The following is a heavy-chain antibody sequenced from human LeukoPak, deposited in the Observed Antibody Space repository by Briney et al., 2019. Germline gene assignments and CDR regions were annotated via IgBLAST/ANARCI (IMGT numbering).Heavy chain of an antibody. V-gene: IGHV1-8*01. CDR2: MNPNSGNT. CDR1: GYTFTSYD. Sequence: GASVKVSCKASGYTFTSYDINWVRQATGQGLEWMGWMNPNSGNTGYAQKFQGRVTMTRNTSISTAYMELSSLRSEDTAVYYCARGSGMATIWKYYYDTLQKGPREAFDIWGQGTMVTVSS. J-gene: IGHJ3*02. D-gene: IGHD3-22*01. CDR3: ARGSGMATIWKYYYDTLQKGPREAFDI.